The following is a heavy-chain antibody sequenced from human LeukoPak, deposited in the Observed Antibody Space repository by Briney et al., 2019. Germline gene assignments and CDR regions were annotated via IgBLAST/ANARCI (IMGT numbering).Heavy chain of an antibody. CDR1: GGSISSYY. J-gene: IGHJ3*02. CDR3: ARVPKYGGSGSLHAFDI. Sequence: SETLSLTCTVSGGSISSYYWSWIRQPPGKGLEWIGYIYYSGSTNYNPSLKSRVTISVDTSKNQFSLKLSSVTAADTAVYYCARVPKYGGSGSLHAFDIWGQGTMVTVSS. D-gene: IGHD3-10*01. V-gene: IGHV4-59*12. CDR2: IYYSGST.